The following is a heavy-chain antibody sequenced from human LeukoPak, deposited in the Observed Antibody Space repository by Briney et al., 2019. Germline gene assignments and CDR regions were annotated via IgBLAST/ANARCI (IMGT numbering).Heavy chain of an antibody. CDR1: GFSFSRYA. CDR3: ARVSFGDLGVDY. V-gene: IGHV3-21*01. D-gene: IGHD3-10*01. CDR2: ISSSSSYI. Sequence: GGSLRLSCAASGFSFSRYAMNWVRQAPGKGLEWVSSISSSSSYIYYADSVKGRFTISRDNAKNSLYLQMNSLRAEDTAVYYCARVSFGDLGVDYWGQGTLVTVSS. J-gene: IGHJ4*02.